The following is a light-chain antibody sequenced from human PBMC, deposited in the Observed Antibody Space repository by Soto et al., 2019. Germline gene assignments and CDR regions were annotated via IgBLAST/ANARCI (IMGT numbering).Light chain of an antibody. J-gene: IGLJ1*01. CDR2: EVR. CDR3: SSYTISRTPDV. CDR1: SSDVGGYNY. Sequence: QSALTQPASVSGSYGQSITISCTGTSSDVGGYNYVSWYQQHPGQAPKLMIYEVRNRPTGVSNRFSGSKSGNTASLTSSGLQAEDEDAYYCSSYTISRTPDVFGTETKVTVL. V-gene: IGLV2-14*01.